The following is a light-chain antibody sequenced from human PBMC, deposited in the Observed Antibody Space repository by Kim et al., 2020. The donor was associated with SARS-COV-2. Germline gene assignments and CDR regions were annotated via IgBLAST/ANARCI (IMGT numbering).Light chain of an antibody. V-gene: IGKV3-15*01. Sequence: SGSPGERATLPCRTSQNIGSNLAWYKQKPGQAPRLLIYGASTRATGISGRFSGSGSGTDFTLTISSLQSEDLAVYYCQQYGDWPYVFGQGTKLEI. CDR2: GAS. J-gene: IGKJ2*01. CDR3: QQYGDWPYV. CDR1: QNIGSN.